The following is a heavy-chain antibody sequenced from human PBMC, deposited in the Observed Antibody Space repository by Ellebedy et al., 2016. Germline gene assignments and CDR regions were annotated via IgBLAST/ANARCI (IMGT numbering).Heavy chain of an antibody. CDR3: ARAGGDYGDSPGYFDY. V-gene: IGHV1-69*06. CDR1: GGTFTSYA. Sequence: SVKVSCXASGGTFTSYAINWVRQAPGQGLEWMGGIIPFYASANYAQKFKGRVTISADKSINTAYMEVTSLTSEDTAMYYCARAGGDYGDSPGYFDYWGQGTLVTVSS. J-gene: IGHJ4*02. D-gene: IGHD4-17*01. CDR2: IIPFYASA.